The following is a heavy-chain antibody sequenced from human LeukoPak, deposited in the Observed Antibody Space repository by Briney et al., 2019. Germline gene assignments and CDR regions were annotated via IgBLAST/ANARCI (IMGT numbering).Heavy chain of an antibody. V-gene: IGHV3-30*18. CDR2: ISYDGSNK. CDR1: GFTFSSYG. CDR3: AKDHSSSCPDF. D-gene: IGHD6-13*01. Sequence: GRSLRLSCAASGFTFSSYGMHWVRQAPGKGLEWVAVISYDGSNKYYADSVKGRFTISRDNSKNTLYLQMNSLRAEDTAVYYCAKDHSSSCPDFWGQGTLVTVSS. J-gene: IGHJ4*02.